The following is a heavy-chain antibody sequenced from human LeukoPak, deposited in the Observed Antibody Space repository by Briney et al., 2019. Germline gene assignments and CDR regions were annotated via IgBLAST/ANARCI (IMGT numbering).Heavy chain of an antibody. CDR3: ARSTPTYGDYGTYYYYYMDV. CDR1: GGSISSYY. CDR2: IYYSGST. Sequence: PSETLSLTCTVSGGSISSYYWSWIRQPPGKGLEWIGYIYYSGSTNYNPSLKSRVTISVDTSKNQFSLKLSSVTAADTAVYYCARSTPTYGDYGTYYYYYMDVWGKGTTVTVSS. D-gene: IGHD4-17*01. V-gene: IGHV4-59*08. J-gene: IGHJ6*03.